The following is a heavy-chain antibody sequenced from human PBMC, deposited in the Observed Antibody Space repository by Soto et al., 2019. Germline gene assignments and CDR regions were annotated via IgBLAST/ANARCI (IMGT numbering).Heavy chain of an antibody. V-gene: IGHV4-30-4*01. CDR2: IYFSEST. Sequence: SETLSLTCNVSGGSISSGDYYWSWIRQPPGKGLEWIGYIYFSESTSYNPSLKSRVTISVDKSKNQFSLKLTSVTAADTAVYYCARDKISGLFDYWGQGTLVTVSS. CDR3: ARDKISGLFDY. CDR1: GGSISSGDYY. J-gene: IGHJ4*02.